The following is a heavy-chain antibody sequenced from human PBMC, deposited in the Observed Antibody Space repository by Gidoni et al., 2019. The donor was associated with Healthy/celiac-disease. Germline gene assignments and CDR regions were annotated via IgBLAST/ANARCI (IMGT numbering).Heavy chain of an antibody. CDR2: ISGSGGST. CDR1: GFTFSSYA. D-gene: IGHD5-12*01. Sequence: EVPLLESGGGLVQPGGSLRLSCAASGFTFSSYAMSWVRQAPGKGLEWVSAISGSGGSTYYADSVKGRFTISRDNSKNTLYLQMNSLRAEVTAVYYCAKDLTCVQWLRLPVGDYWGQGTLVTVSS. V-gene: IGHV3-23*01. CDR3: AKDLTCVQWLRLPVGDY. J-gene: IGHJ4*02.